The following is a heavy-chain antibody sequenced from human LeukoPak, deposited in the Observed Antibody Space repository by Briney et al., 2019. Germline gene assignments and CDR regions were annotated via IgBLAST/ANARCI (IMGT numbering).Heavy chain of an antibody. CDR2: IIPIFGTA. Sequence: SVKVSCKASGGTFSSYAISWVRQAPGQGLEWMGGIIPIFGTANYAQKFQGRVTITTDESTSTDYMELSSLRSEDTAVYYCARDHCSGGSCYKRWGQGTLVTVSS. J-gene: IGHJ4*02. CDR3: ARDHCSGGSCYKR. CDR1: GGTFSSYA. D-gene: IGHD2-15*01. V-gene: IGHV1-69*05.